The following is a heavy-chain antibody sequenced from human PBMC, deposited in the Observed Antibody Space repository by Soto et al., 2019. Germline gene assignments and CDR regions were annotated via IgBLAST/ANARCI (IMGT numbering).Heavy chain of an antibody. CDR2: TYYRSKWYN. Sequence: SETLSLTCGISGDSVSSNSAAWNWLRQSPSRGLEWLGRTYYRSKWYNDYAVSVESRITINPDTSKNHFSLQLNFVTPEDTAVYFCARGEQYSGRIFDYWGQGTLVTVSS. J-gene: IGHJ4*02. D-gene: IGHD1-26*01. V-gene: IGHV6-1*01. CDR1: GDSVSSNSAA. CDR3: ARGEQYSGRIFDY.